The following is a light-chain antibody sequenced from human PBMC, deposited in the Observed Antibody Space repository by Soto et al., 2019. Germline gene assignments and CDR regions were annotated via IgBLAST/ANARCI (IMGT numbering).Light chain of an antibody. Sequence: EIVLTQSPGTLSLSPGERATLSCRASQSVSNYLAWYQRKPGQAPRLLIYGASSRATGIPDRFSGSGSGTDFTLTISRLEPEDFAVYYCHQYGRSPQTFGHGTKVQIK. J-gene: IGKJ1*01. CDR2: GAS. CDR1: QSVSNY. V-gene: IGKV3-20*01. CDR3: HQYGRSPQT.